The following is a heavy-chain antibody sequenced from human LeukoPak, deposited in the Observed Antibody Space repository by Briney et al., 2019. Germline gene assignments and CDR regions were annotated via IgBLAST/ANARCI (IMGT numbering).Heavy chain of an antibody. Sequence: GGSLRLSCAASGFTVSSNYMSWVRQAPGKGLEWVSVIYSGGSTYYADSVKGRFTISRDNSRDTLHLQMNSLRAEDTAVYYCAKDNYDYGDYDGGDYWGQGTLVTVSS. CDR3: AKDNYDYGDYDGGDY. V-gene: IGHV3-53*05. CDR2: IYSGGST. CDR1: GFTVSSNY. J-gene: IGHJ4*02. D-gene: IGHD4-17*01.